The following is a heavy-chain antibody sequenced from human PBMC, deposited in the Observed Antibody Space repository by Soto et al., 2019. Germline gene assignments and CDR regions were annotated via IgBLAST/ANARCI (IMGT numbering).Heavy chain of an antibody. Sequence: NPSETLSLTCVFSGGSFSGHYWNWIRQAPGKGLEWIGEINHIGSTNYNTSLKSRVTISGDASKKQFSLKLSSVIAADTAVYYCARRVVYYGMDVWGQGATVTVSS. J-gene: IGHJ6*02. CDR1: GGSFSGHY. CDR3: ARRVVYYGMDV. V-gene: IGHV4-34*01. CDR2: INHIGST. D-gene: IGHD2-15*01.